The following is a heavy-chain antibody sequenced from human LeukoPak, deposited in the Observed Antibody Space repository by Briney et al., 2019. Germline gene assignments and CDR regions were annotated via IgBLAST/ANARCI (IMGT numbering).Heavy chain of an antibody. D-gene: IGHD6-13*01. CDR3: AGPGIAAAD. Sequence: GGSLSLSCAASGFTFSSYSMNWVRQAPGKGLEWVSYISSSSTIYCADSVKGRFTISRDNAKNSLYLQMNSLRAEDTAVYYCAGPGIAAADWGQGTLVTVSS. CDR1: GFTFSSYS. J-gene: IGHJ4*02. CDR2: ISSSSTI. V-gene: IGHV3-48*01.